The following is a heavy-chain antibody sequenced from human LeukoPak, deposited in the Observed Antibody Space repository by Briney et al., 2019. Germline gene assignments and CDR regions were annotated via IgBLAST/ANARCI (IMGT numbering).Heavy chain of an antibody. Sequence: ASVKVSCKASGYTFTGYYIHWVRQAPGQGLEWMGWINPNSGGTNYAQKFQGRVTMTRDTSISTAYMELSRLRSDDTAVYYCARPTHYYDSSDYYFDAFGIWGQGTMVTVSS. CDR1: GYTFTGYY. CDR3: ARPTHYYDSSDYYFDAFGI. J-gene: IGHJ3*02. D-gene: IGHD3-22*01. V-gene: IGHV1-2*02. CDR2: INPNSGGT.